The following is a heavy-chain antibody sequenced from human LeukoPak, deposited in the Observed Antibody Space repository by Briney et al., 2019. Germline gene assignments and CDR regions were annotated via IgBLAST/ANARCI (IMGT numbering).Heavy chain of an antibody. V-gene: IGHV3-7*01. CDR3: GRQVQYRSGYFPPDP. J-gene: IGHJ5*02. CDR2: MKGDGSEK. Sequence: GGSLRLSCAAFGFTFSNYWMSWVRQAPGKGLEWVANMKGDGSEKHYVDSMKGRFTISRDNAKNSLYLQMNSLTAEDTAVYYCGRQVQYRSGYFPPDPWGQGTLVTVSS. CDR1: GFTFSNYW. D-gene: IGHD6-19*01.